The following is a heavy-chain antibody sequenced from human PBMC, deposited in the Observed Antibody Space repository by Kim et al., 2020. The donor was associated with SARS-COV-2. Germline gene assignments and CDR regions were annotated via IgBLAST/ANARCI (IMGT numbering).Heavy chain of an antibody. D-gene: IGHD1-20*01. Sequence: GWSLRLSCAASGFTFSSYWIHWVRQAPGKGLVWVSHINSDGSSTNYADSVKGRFTISRDNAKNTLYLHMKSLRAEDTAVYYCAAMITAARGFDIWGQGT. J-gene: IGHJ3*02. V-gene: IGHV3-74*01. CDR3: AAMITAARGFDI. CDR2: INSDGSST. CDR1: GFTFSSYW.